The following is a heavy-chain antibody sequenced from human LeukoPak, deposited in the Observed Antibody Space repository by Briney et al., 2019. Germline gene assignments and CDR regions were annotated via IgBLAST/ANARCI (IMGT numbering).Heavy chain of an antibody. Sequence: SQTLSLTCTVSSGSISSGGYFWSWVRQHPGKGLEWIGYISHSGSTYYNPSLKSRVTISLDTSKDRFSLRLSSVTAADTAVYYCARDLWFGEYNWFDPWGQGTLVTVSS. D-gene: IGHD3-10*01. CDR1: SGSISSGGYF. V-gene: IGHV4-31*03. CDR3: ARDLWFGEYNWFDP. CDR2: ISHSGST. J-gene: IGHJ5*02.